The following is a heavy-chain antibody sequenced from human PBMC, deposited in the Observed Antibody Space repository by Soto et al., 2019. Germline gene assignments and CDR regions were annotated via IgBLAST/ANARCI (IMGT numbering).Heavy chain of an antibody. V-gene: IGHV3-23*01. CDR2: IVGGGDST. Sequence: GGSLRLSCAASGFTFSSYAMRWVGQAPGKGLEWVSAIVGGGDSTYYADSVKGRFTISRDNSKNTLHLEMNSLRDEDTAVYFCAKESRGIAPTVTGYWGQGTQVTVSS. CDR1: GFTFSSYA. D-gene: IGHD6-13*01. CDR3: AKESRGIAPTVTGY. J-gene: IGHJ4*02.